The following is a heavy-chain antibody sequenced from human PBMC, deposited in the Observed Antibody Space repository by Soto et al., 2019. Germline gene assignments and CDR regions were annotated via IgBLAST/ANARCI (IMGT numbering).Heavy chain of an antibody. V-gene: IGHV3-30*18. CDR3: AKVTGYCSSSSCRRDYYYYYGMDV. CDR2: ISYDGSDK. Sequence: GGSLRLSCAASGVTFSNYGMHWVRQAPGKGLEWVAVISYDGSDKYYADSVKGRSSISRDNSKNTLYLQMNSLRAEDTAVYYCAKVTGYCSSSSCRRDYYYYYGMDVWGQGTTVTVSS. J-gene: IGHJ6*02. CDR1: GVTFSNYG. D-gene: IGHD2-2*01.